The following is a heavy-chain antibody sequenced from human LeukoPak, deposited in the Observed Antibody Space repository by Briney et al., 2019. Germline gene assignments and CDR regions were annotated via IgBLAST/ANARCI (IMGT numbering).Heavy chain of an antibody. CDR3: ARLVGTTTPGVDY. D-gene: IGHD1-26*01. Sequence: SGGSLRLSCAASGFTFRSYWMDWVRQAPGQGLVWVSHIKSDGSITNYAGSVKGRFTISRDNAKNTLYLQMNSLRAEDTAVYYCARLVGTTTPGVDYWGQGTLVTVSS. V-gene: IGHV3-74*01. CDR1: GFTFRSYW. J-gene: IGHJ4*02. CDR2: IKSDGSIT.